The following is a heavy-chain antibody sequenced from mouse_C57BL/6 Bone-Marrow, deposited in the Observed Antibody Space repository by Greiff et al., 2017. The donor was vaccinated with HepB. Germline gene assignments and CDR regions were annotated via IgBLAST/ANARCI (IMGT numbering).Heavy chain of an antibody. Sequence: EVQRVESGAELVKPGASVKLSCTASGFNIKDYYMHWVKQRTEQGLEWIGRIDPEDGETKYAPKFQGKATITADTSSKPAYLQLSSLTSEDTAVYYCASSYGYDRVYAMDYWGQGTSVTVSS. CDR3: ASSYGYDRVYAMDY. D-gene: IGHD2-2*01. V-gene: IGHV14-2*01. CDR1: GFNIKDYY. J-gene: IGHJ4*01. CDR2: IDPEDGET.